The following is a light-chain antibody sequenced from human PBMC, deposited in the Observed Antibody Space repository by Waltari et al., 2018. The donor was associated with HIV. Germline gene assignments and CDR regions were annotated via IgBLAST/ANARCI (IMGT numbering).Light chain of an antibody. CDR3: LQIYSSPLS. V-gene: IGKV3-20*01. J-gene: IGKJ3*01. Sequence: VLTQSPGTLSLSPGERATLSCRASQTVSSSDLAWYQQKSGQSPRLLIYGASSRATGIPERFSGSGSGTDFTLTISRLEPEEFATYYCLQIYSSPLSFGPGTRVDIK. CDR1: QTVSSSD. CDR2: GAS.